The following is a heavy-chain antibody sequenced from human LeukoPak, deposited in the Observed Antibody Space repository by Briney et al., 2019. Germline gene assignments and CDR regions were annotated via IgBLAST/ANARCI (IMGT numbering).Heavy chain of an antibody. CDR3: ASRYYDSSGYYDLDY. J-gene: IGHJ4*02. CDR2: INPNSGGT. Sequence: ASVKVSCKASGYTFTGYYMHWVRQAPGQGLEWMGWINPNSGGTNYAQKFQGRVTMTRDTSISTAYMELSRLRSDDTAVYYCASRYYDSSGYYDLDYWGQGTLVTVSS. CDR1: GYTFTGYY. V-gene: IGHV1-2*02. D-gene: IGHD3-22*01.